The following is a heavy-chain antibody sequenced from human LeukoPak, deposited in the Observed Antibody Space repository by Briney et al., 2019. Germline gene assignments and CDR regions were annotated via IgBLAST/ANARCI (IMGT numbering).Heavy chain of an antibody. Sequence: PGGSLRLSCAASGFTFSDYYMNWVRQAPGKGLEWVSSISSSSTIYYADSVKGRFTISRDNAKNSLYLQMNSLRAEDTAVYCCARRRDGYNLGGYWGQGTLVTVSS. CDR1: GFTFSDYY. CDR2: ISSSSTI. V-gene: IGHV3-69-1*02. D-gene: IGHD5-24*01. J-gene: IGHJ4*02. CDR3: ARRRDGYNLGGY.